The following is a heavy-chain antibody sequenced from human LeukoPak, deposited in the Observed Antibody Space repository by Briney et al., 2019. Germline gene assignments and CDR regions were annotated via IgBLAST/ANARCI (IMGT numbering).Heavy chain of an antibody. D-gene: IGHD6-19*01. CDR2: ISNDGNNK. CDR1: GFTFSSYG. CDR3: VKVRYTSGWYWGHLDY. Sequence: PGGSLRLSCAASGFTFSSYGMHWVRQGPGKGLEWVAVISNDGNNKYYADSVRGRFTISRDISKNTLYLQMNSLRAEDTAVYYCVKVRYTSGWYWGHLDYWGQGTLVTVSS. V-gene: IGHV3-30*18. J-gene: IGHJ4*02.